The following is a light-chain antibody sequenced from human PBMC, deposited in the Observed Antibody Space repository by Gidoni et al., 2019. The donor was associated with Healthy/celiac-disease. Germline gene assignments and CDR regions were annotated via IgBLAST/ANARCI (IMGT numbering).Light chain of an antibody. CDR1: QSLSSY. V-gene: IGKV1-39*01. CDR3: QQSYSTPPIT. Sequence: DIQMTQSPSSLSASVGDSVTITCRASQSLSSYLNWYQQKPGKAPKLLIYAASSLQSGVPSRFSGSGSGTDFTLTISSLQPEDFATYYCQQSYSTPPITFGGGTQVEIK. J-gene: IGKJ4*01. CDR2: AAS.